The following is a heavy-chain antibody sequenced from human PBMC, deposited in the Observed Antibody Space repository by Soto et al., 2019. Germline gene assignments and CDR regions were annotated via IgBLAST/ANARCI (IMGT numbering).Heavy chain of an antibody. V-gene: IGHV3-21*01. Sequence: EVQLVESGGNLVQPGGSLRLSCAASGFTFSSYTIHWVRQAPGKGLEWVSSISSGGSDVYYADSVKGRFTISRDNAKNSLYLQMNSLRAEDTAVYYCARGRDNPTDYWGQGTLVTVSS. CDR1: GFTFSSYT. D-gene: IGHD1-1*01. J-gene: IGHJ4*02. CDR3: ARGRDNPTDY. CDR2: ISSGGSDV.